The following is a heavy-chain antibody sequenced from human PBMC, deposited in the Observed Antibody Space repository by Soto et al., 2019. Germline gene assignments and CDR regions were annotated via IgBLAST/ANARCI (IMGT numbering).Heavy chain of an antibody. V-gene: IGHV4-31*03. J-gene: IGHJ4*02. CDR1: GGSISTGSYY. CDR3: AGFLSVTLLDN. D-gene: IGHD4-17*01. Sequence: QVQLQESGPGLLKPSQTLSLTCTVSGGSISTGSYYWTWIRQPPGKGLEWIGYIYYSGSTYYNPSLKRRVPMSVDASKTQFSLKLSSVTAADTAVYFCAGFLSVTLLDNFGQGSLVTVSS. CDR2: IYYSGST.